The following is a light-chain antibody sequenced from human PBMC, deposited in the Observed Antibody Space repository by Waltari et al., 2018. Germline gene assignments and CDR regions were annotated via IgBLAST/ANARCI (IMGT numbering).Light chain of an antibody. J-gene: IGKJ4*01. CDR1: QSISSY. CDR3: QQSYSTPLT. Sequence: IQMTQSPSSLSASVEDRVTITCRASQSISSYLNWYQHKPGKAPKLLIYAASSLQSGVPSRFSGSGSGTDFTLTIRSLQPEDFATYYCQQSYSTPLTFGGGTKVEIK. CDR2: AAS. V-gene: IGKV1-39*01.